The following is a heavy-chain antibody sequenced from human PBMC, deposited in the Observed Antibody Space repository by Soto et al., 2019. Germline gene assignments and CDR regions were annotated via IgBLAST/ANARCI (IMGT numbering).Heavy chain of an antibody. Sequence: EVQVLESGGGLVQPGGSLRLSCVASGFTFSTYAMSWVRQAPGKGLEWVSGISGSGSDRYYADSVRGRFTISRDNSNNTLNLQMDSLRAEDTAIYYCTKTPRSYYYYMDVWGKGTTVTVSS. CDR1: GFTFSTYA. CDR2: ISGSGSDR. V-gene: IGHV3-23*01. D-gene: IGHD3-10*01. CDR3: TKTPRSYYYYMDV. J-gene: IGHJ6*03.